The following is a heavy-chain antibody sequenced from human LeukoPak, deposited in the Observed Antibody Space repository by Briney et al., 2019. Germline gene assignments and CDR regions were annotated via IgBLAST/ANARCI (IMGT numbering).Heavy chain of an antibody. CDR2: INPNSVNT. V-gene: IGHV1-8*03. CDR1: GYTFTSYD. D-gene: IGHD6-19*01. Sequence: ASVKVSCKASGYTFTSYDINWVRQATGQGLEWMGWINPNSVNTGYAQKFQGRVTITRNTSISTAYMELSSLRAEDTAVYYCAKDASSGNTDAFDIWGQGTMVTVSS. CDR3: AKDASSGNTDAFDI. J-gene: IGHJ3*02.